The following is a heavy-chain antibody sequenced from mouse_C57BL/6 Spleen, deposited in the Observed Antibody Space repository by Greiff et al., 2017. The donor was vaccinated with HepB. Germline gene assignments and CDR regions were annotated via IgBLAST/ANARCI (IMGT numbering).Heavy chain of an antibody. CDR1: GYTFTDYY. V-gene: IGHV1-76*01. D-gene: IGHD2-1*01. CDR2: IYPGRGNT. J-gene: IGHJ2*01. CDR3: ARGGYYGNYRYFDY. Sequence: QVQLKESGAELVRPGASVKLSCKASGYTFTDYYINWVKQRPGQGLEWIARIYPGRGNTYYNEKFKGKATLTAEKSSSTAYMQLSSLTSEDSAVYFCARGGYYGNYRYFDYWGQGTTLTVAS.